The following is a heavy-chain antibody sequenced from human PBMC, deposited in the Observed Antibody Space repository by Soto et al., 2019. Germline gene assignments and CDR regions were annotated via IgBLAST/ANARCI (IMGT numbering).Heavy chain of an antibody. Sequence: GGSLRLSCAASGFTFSTYWMSWARQAPGKGLEWVAHINQDGSTNYHVDSVKGRFTISRDNARNSLYLQMNSLRAEDTAVYYCARDESGSLDYWAPGTLVTV. CDR1: GFTFSTYW. D-gene: IGHD3-10*01. CDR3: ARDESGSLDY. J-gene: IGHJ4*02. CDR2: INQDGSTN. V-gene: IGHV3-7*01.